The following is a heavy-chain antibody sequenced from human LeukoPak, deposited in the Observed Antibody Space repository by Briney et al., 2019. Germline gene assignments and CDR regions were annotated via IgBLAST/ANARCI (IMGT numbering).Heavy chain of an antibody. CDR2: ISYDGSNK. V-gene: IGHV3-30*04. CDR1: GFTFSSYA. J-gene: IGHJ4*02. D-gene: IGHD6-13*01. Sequence: GGSLRPSCAASGFTFSSYAMHWVRQAPGKGLEWVAVISYDGSNKYYADSVKGRFTISRDNSKNTLYLQMNSLRAEDTAVYYCARGLRKSIAAAVVYWGQGTLVTVSS. CDR3: ARGLRKSIAAAVVY.